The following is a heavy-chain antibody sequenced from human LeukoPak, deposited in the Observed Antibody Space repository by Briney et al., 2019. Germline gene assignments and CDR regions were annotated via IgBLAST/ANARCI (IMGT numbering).Heavy chain of an antibody. CDR2: ISSGSSYI. D-gene: IGHD1-26*01. CDR1: GFTFSSHT. V-gene: IGHV3-21*01. CDR3: ASGSSYYSFDF. Sequence: PGGSLRLSCAVSGFTFSSHTLNWVRQAPGKGLEWVSSISSGSSYIYYADSVKGRFTISRDNAKNSLFLQLYSLRAEDTAVYYCASGSSYYSFDFWGQGALVTVSS. J-gene: IGHJ4*02.